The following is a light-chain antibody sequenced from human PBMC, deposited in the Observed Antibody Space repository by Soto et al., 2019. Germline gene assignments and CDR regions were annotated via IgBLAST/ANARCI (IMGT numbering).Light chain of an antibody. CDR2: DAS. J-gene: IGKJ1*01. CDR3: QQYNNWPPEET. Sequence: EIVMTQSPATLSVSPGERATLSCRASQSVSSNLAWYQQKPGQAPRLLIYDASTRATGIPARFSGSGSGTEFTLTISSLQSADSAVYYCQQYNNWPPEETFGQGTKVEIK. V-gene: IGKV3-15*01. CDR1: QSVSSN.